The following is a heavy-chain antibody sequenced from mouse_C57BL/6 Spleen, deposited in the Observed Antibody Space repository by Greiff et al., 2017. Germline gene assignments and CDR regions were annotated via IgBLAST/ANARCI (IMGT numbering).Heavy chain of an antibody. Sequence: QVQLQQPGAELVMPGASVKLSCKASGYTFTSYWMHWVKPRPGHGLEWIGEIDPSDSYTNYNLKFKGKSTLTVDKSSSTAYLQLSRLTSEDSAVDYWASSGTYGSISFAYWGQGTLVTVSA. V-gene: IGHV1-69*01. D-gene: IGHD1-1*01. J-gene: IGHJ3*01. CDR1: GYTFTSYW. CDR3: ASSGTYGSISFAY. CDR2: IDPSDSYT.